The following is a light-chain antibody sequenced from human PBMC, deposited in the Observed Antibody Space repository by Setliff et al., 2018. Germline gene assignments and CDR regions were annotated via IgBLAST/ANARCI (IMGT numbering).Light chain of an antibody. CDR3: CSYTGTSTPYV. CDR1: STDVGRYIF. Sequence: QSVLTQPASVSGSPGQSITISCTGSSTDVGRYIFVSWYQQHPGKAPRLMIFDVSNRPSGVSNRFSGSKSGSTASLTISGLQPEDEADYYCCSYTGTSTPYVFGTGTKVTVL. J-gene: IGLJ1*01. V-gene: IGLV2-14*03. CDR2: DVS.